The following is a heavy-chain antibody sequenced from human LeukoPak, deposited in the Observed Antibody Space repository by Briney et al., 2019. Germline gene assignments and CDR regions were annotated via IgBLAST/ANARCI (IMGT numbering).Heavy chain of an antibody. J-gene: IGHJ4*02. Sequence: SETLSLTCTVSGGSISSSSYYWGWIRQPPGKGLEWIGSIYYSGSTYYNPSLKSRVTISVDTSKNQFSLKLSSVTAADTAVYYCARADKWELLRHWGQGTLVTVSS. V-gene: IGHV4-39*01. CDR1: GGSISSSSYY. CDR3: ARADKWELLRH. CDR2: IYYSGST. D-gene: IGHD1-26*01.